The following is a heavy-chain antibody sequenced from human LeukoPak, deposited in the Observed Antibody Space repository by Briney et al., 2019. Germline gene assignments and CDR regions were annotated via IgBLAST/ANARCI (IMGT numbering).Heavy chain of an antibody. Sequence: GGSLRLSCAASGFTFSRYAMHWVRQAPGKGLESVSAISSNGGSTYYANSVKGRFTISRDNSKNTLYLQMGSLRAEDLAVYYCARDFGLTGRVDYWGQGTLVTVSS. CDR3: ARDFGLTGRVDY. D-gene: IGHD1-20*01. J-gene: IGHJ4*02. V-gene: IGHV3-64*01. CDR2: ISSNGGST. CDR1: GFTFSRYA.